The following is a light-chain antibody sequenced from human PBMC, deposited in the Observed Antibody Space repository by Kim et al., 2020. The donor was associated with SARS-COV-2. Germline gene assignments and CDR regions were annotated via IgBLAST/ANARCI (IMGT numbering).Light chain of an antibody. CDR3: LQDYTYPWT. V-gene: IGKV1-6*01. CDR1: QGIRND. CDR2: AAS. Sequence: ASRGDRVTSTCRPSQGIRNDLSWYQQKPGQAPKVLVYAASSLQPGVPSRFSGSGSDTDFTLTISSLQPEDAATYYCLQDYTYPWTFGQGTKVDIK. J-gene: IGKJ1*01.